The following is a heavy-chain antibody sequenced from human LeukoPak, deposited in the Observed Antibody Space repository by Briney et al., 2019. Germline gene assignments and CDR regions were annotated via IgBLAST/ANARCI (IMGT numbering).Heavy chain of an antibody. Sequence: ASVRVSCKASGYTFTSYDINWVRQATGQGLEWMGWMNPNSGNTGYAQKFQGRVTMTRNISISTAYMELSSLRSEDTAVYYCAKGDEYNNGALGGMDVWGQGPTVTVSS. J-gene: IGHJ6*02. CDR2: MNPNSGNT. V-gene: IGHV1-8*01. CDR1: GYTFTSYD. D-gene: IGHD5-18*01. CDR3: AKGDEYNNGALGGMDV.